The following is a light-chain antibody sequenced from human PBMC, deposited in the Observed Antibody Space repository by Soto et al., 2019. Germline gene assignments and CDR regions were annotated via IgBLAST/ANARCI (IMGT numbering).Light chain of an antibody. V-gene: IGKV3D-15*01. CDR3: QQYNDWPLT. Sequence: EIVLTQSPGTLSLSPGERATLSCRASQSVDSRYFAWYQQKLGQAPRLLIYGSSNRATGIPARFSGTGSGTEFTLTISSLQSEDFALYYCQQYNDWPLTFGQGTKVDIK. CDR2: GSS. CDR1: QSVDSRY. J-gene: IGKJ1*01.